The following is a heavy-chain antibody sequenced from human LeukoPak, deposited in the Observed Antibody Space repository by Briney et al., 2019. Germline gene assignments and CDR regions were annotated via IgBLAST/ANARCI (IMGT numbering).Heavy chain of an antibody. CDR1: GFTFSGSA. CDR2: IRSKANSYAT. D-gene: IGHD1-26*01. CDR3: TRGDEFPFDY. Sequence: GGSLRLSCAASGFTFSGSAMHWVRQASGKGLEWVGRIRSKANSYATAYAASVKGRFTISRDDSKNTAYLQMNSLKTEDTAVYYCTRGDEFPFDYWGQGTLVTVSS. J-gene: IGHJ4*02. V-gene: IGHV3-73*01.